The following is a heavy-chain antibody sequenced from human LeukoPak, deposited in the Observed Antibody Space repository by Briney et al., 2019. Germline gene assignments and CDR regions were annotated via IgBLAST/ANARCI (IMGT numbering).Heavy chain of an antibody. D-gene: IGHD6-13*01. J-gene: IGHJ4*02. CDR2: IYYSGST. CDR3: ARHGYSSSWYKEAFDY. V-gene: IGHV4-30-4*08. CDR1: GGSISSVNYY. Sequence: SETLSLTCTVSGGSISSVNYYWSWIRQPPGKGLEWIGYIYYSGSTYYNPSLKSRATISVDTSKNQFSLRLSSVTAADTAVYYCARHGYSSSWYKEAFDYWGQGTLVTVSS.